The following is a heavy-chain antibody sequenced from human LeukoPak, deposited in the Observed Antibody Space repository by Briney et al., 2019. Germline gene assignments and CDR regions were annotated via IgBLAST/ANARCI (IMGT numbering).Heavy chain of an antibody. V-gene: IGHV3-21*01. CDR3: ARDLFVVVTDDENWFDP. J-gene: IGHJ5*02. CDR2: ISSSSSYI. D-gene: IGHD2-21*02. Sequence: KPGGSLRLSCTASGFTFINYSMNWVRQAPGKGLEWVSSISSSSSYIYYADSVKGRFTISRDNAKNSLYLQMNSLRAEDTAVYYCARDLFVVVTDDENWFDPWGQGTLVTVSS. CDR1: GFTFINYS.